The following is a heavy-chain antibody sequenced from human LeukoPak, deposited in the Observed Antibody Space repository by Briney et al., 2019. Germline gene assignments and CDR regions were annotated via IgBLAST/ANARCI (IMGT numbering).Heavy chain of an antibody. Sequence: PETLSLTCTVSGGSISSYYWSWIRQPPGKGLEWIGYIYYSGSTNYNPSLKSRVTISVDTSKNQFSLKLTSVTAADTAVYYCARGPYGGTLQHWGQGTLVTVSS. J-gene: IGHJ1*01. CDR2: IYYSGST. CDR3: ARGPYGGTLQH. V-gene: IGHV4-59*01. CDR1: GGSISSYY. D-gene: IGHD4-23*01.